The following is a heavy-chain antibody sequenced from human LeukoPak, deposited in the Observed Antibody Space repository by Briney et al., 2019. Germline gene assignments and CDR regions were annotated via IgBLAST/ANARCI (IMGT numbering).Heavy chain of an antibody. D-gene: IGHD5-24*01. CDR3: ARPGDGDNLRYFDY. V-gene: IGHV4-59*08. J-gene: IGHJ4*02. CDR1: GDSISGNY. CDR2: IYYSGST. Sequence: PSETLSLTCTVSGDSISGNYWTWIRQPPGKGLEWIGYIYYSGSTNYNASLKSRVTISVDTSKNQFSLKLSSVTAADTAVYYCARPGDGDNLRYFDYWGQGTLVTVSS.